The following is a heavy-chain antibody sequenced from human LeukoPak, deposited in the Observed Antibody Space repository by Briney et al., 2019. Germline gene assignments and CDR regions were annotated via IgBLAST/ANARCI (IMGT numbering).Heavy chain of an antibody. J-gene: IGHJ4*02. D-gene: IGHD6-19*01. CDR3: ARDNDASGWDFDY. CDR1: GFTFSSYG. V-gene: IGHV3-33*01. CDR2: IWPVGSSK. Sequence: GRSLRLSCAASGFTFSSYGMHWVRQAPGKGLEWVAIIWPVGSSKYYGDSVEGRFTISRDNSKNTLYLEMYSLRAEDTAVYYCARDNDASGWDFDYWGQGTLVTVSS.